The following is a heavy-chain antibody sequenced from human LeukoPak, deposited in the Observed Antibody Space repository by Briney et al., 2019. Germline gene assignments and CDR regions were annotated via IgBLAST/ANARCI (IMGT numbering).Heavy chain of an antibody. D-gene: IGHD2-15*01. Sequence: ASVKVSCKASGYTFSGYYIHWVRQAPGQGLEWMGWINPNSGGTNYAQKFQGRVTMTRDTSISTAYMELSRLRSDDTAVYYCARDFNVVAATGSDYWGQGTLVTVSS. CDR2: INPNSGGT. CDR1: GYTFSGYY. J-gene: IGHJ4*02. V-gene: IGHV1-2*02. CDR3: ARDFNVVAATGSDY.